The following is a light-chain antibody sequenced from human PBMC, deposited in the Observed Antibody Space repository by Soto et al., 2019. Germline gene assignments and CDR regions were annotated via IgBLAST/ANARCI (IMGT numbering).Light chain of an antibody. J-gene: IGKJ5*01. CDR3: QQRSNWPPT. CDR1: QSVSSN. CDR2: GAS. Sequence: EIMMTQSPATLSVSPGERATLAVRASQSVSSNLAWYQQKPVQAPRLLIYGASSRATGIPARFSGSGSGTDFTLTISSLGPEDFAVYYCQQRSNWPPTFGQGTRLEIK. V-gene: IGKV3-11*01.